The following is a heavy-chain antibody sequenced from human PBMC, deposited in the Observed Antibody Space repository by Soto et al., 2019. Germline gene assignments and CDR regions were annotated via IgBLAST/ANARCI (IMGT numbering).Heavy chain of an antibody. V-gene: IGHV4-31*03. CDR3: ARSVFP. CDR1: GGSISRGGYY. J-gene: IGHJ5*02. Sequence: QVQLQESGPGLVKPSQTLSLTCTVSGGSISRGGYYWTWIRQHPGKGLEWIGYIYFSGRTYYNPSLKSRVTISVDTSKNHFSLKLSPVTAADTAVYYCARSVFPWGQGTLVTVSS. CDR2: IYFSGRT.